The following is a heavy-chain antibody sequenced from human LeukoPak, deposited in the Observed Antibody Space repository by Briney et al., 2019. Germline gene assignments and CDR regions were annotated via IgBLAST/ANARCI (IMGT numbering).Heavy chain of an antibody. CDR2: IYYSGST. J-gene: IGHJ6*02. CDR3: ARDRIAVAGPRQYYYYGMDV. V-gene: IGHV4-39*07. D-gene: IGHD6-19*01. CDR1: GGSISSSSYC. Sequence: SETLSLTCTVSGGSISSSSYCWGWLRQPPGKGLEGMGSIYYSGSTYYHPSLKSRVTISVDTSKTQFSLKLSSVTAADTAVYYCARDRIAVAGPRQYYYYGMDVWGQGTTVTVSS.